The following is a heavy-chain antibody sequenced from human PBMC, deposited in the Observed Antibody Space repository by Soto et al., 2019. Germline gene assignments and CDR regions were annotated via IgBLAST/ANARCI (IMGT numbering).Heavy chain of an antibody. CDR1: GGSITEYY. V-gene: IGHV4-4*07. CDR3: ARGPGGFGELSLDY. J-gene: IGHJ4*02. D-gene: IGHD3-10*01. Sequence: QVQLQEWGPGLVKPSETLSLTCTVSGGSITEYYWSWIRQPAGKGLEWIGRIRGGGSTYYNPSLRSRVTVSVDMSKNQFSLKLTSVTAADTAVYYCARGPGGFGELSLDYWDQGALVTVSS. CDR2: IRGGGST.